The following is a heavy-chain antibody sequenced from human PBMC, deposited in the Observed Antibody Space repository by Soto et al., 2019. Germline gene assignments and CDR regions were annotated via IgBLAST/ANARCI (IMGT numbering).Heavy chain of an antibody. Sequence: SETLSLTCTVSGGSVSSGSYYWSWIRQPPGKGLEWIGYIYYSGSTKYNPSLKSRVTISVDTSKNQFSLKLNSVTAADTAVYYCARERYCSGGSCLQRFDPWGQGTLVTVSS. J-gene: IGHJ5*02. CDR3: ARERYCSGGSCLQRFDP. CDR2: IYYSGST. D-gene: IGHD2-15*01. V-gene: IGHV4-61*01. CDR1: GGSVSSGSYY.